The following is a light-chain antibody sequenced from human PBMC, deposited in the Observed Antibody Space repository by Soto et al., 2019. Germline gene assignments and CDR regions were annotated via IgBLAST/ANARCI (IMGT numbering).Light chain of an antibody. Sequence: EIVMTQSPATLSVSPGERATLSCGASQSVSILLAWYQQKPGQAPRLLIYDASNRATGIPARFSGTGSGTDFTLTINNLEPEDFAVYYCQVRTNWSIAFGRGTRLEIK. CDR2: DAS. J-gene: IGKJ5*01. V-gene: IGKV3-11*01. CDR3: QVRTNWSIA. CDR1: QSVSIL.